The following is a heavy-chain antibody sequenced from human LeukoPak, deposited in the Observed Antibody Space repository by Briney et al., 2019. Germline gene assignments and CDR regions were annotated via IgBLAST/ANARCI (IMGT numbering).Heavy chain of an antibody. CDR1: GGTFSSYA. D-gene: IGHD5-12*01. V-gene: IGHV1-69*04. Sequence: SVKVSCKASGGTFSSYAISWVRQAPGQGLEWMGRIIPFVGITNYAQKFQGRVTVTAGKSTSTAYMELSSLTSEDTAVYYCAGGYAPTDYWGQGALVTVSS. J-gene: IGHJ4*02. CDR2: IIPFVGIT. CDR3: AGGYAPTDY.